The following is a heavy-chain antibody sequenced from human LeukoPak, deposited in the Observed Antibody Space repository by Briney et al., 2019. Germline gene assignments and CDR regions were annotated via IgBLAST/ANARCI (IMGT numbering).Heavy chain of an antibody. CDR1: GFTFSNYF. V-gene: IGHV3-74*01. D-gene: IGHD6-19*01. J-gene: IGHJ4*02. CDR3: AKSLIPVDGTYYFDY. CDR2: INSDESGT. Sequence: GGSLRLSCAASGFTFSNYFMHWVRQAPGKGLVWVSRINSDESGTFYADSVKGRFTISRDNAKNTLYLQMNSLRAEDTAVFYCAKSLIPVDGTYYFDYWGQGTLVAVSS.